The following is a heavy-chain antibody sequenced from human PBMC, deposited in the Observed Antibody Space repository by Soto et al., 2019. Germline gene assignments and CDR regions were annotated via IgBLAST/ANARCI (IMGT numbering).Heavy chain of an antibody. CDR2: ISWNSGSI. CDR1: GFTFSSYW. Sequence: GGSLRLSCAASGFTFSSYWMFWVRQAPGKGLEWVSGISWNSGSIGYADSVKGRFTISRDNAKNSLYLQMNSLRAEDTALYYCAKDIVAPLYYSGMDVWGQGTTVTVSS. J-gene: IGHJ6*02. V-gene: IGHV3-9*01. D-gene: IGHD2-21*01. CDR3: AKDIVAPLYYSGMDV.